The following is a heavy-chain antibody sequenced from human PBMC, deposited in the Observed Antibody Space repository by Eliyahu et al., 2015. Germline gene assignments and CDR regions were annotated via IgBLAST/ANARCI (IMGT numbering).Heavy chain of an antibody. Sequence: EVQLLESGGGLVQPGGSLXXSCAASGFPFXXXAXSWVRQAPGKGLGWVSAISGSGGGTYYADSVKGRFTISRDNSKNTLYLQMNSLRAEDTAVYYCAKLSRVVVISPDAFDIWGQGTMVTVSP. V-gene: IGHV3-23*01. J-gene: IGHJ3*02. CDR3: AKLSRVVVISPDAFDI. D-gene: IGHD3-22*01. CDR2: ISGSGGGT. CDR1: GFPFXXXA.